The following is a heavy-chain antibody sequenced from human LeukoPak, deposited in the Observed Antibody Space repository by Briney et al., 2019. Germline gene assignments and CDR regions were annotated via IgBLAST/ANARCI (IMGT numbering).Heavy chain of an antibody. CDR3: ARKGYGDYVPI. V-gene: IGHV1-69*06. CDR2: IIPIFGTA. D-gene: IGHD4-17*01. Sequence: SVKVSCKASGYTFTGYYMHWVRQAPGQGLEWMGGIIPIFGTANYAQKFQGRVTITADKSTSTAYMELSSLRSEDTAVYYCARKGYGDYVPIWGQGTMVTVSS. CDR1: GYTFTGYY. J-gene: IGHJ3*02.